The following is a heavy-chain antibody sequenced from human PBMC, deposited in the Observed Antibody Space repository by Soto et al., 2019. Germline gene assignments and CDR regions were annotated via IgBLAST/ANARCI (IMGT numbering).Heavy chain of an antibody. D-gene: IGHD6-13*01. J-gene: IGHJ6*03. CDR1: GFTFSGSA. CDR2: IRSKANSYAT. Sequence: GGSLKLSCAASGFTFSGSAMHWVRQASGKGLEWVGRIRSKANSYATAYAASVKGRFTISRDDSKNTAYLQMNSLKTEDTAVYYCTRSQQLDYSLGLSDYYYMDVWGKGTTVTVSS. V-gene: IGHV3-73*01. CDR3: TRSQQLDYSLGLSDYYYMDV.